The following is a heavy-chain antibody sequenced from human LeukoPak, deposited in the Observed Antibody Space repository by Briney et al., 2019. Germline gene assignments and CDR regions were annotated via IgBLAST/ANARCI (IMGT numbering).Heavy chain of an antibody. J-gene: IGHJ5*02. D-gene: IGHD3-10*01. CDR2: IYYSGST. Sequence: SETLSLTCTVSGGSISSYYWSWIRQPPGKGLEWIGYIYYSGSTNYNPSLKSRVTISVDKSKNQFSLKLSSVTAADTAVYYCARAPYGSGSHRRGVNWFDPWGQGTLVTVSS. V-gene: IGHV4-59*01. CDR3: ARAPYGSGSHRRGVNWFDP. CDR1: GGSISSYY.